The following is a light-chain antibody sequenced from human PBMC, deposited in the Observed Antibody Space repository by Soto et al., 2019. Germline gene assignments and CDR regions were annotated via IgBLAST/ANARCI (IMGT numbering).Light chain of an antibody. J-gene: IGKJ1*01. CDR3: QQYGSSRWT. CDR1: QSVSSIY. V-gene: IGKV3-20*01. Sequence: EIVLTQSPGTLSLSPGERATLSCRASQSVSSIYLAWYQQKPGQAPRLLIYGSSSRATGIPDRFSGSGSGTDFTLTISRLEPEDFAVYYCQQYGSSRWTFRQGTKVEI. CDR2: GSS.